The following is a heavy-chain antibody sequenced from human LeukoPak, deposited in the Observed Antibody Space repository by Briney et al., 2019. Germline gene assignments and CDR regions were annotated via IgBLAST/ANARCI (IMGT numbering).Heavy chain of an antibody. CDR2: ISSSSIHI. D-gene: IGHD1-1*01. Sequence: KPGGSLRLSCAASGFTFSSYSVNWVRQAPGKGLEWVSSISSSSIHIYYADSVKGRFTISRDNAKNSLYLQMNSLRAEDTAVYYCARDRQTGHFDYWGQGTLVTVSS. CDR1: GFTFSSYS. J-gene: IGHJ4*02. CDR3: ARDRQTGHFDY. V-gene: IGHV3-21*01.